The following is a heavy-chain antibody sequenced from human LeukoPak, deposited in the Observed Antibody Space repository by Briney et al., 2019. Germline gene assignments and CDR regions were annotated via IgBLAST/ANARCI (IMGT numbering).Heavy chain of an antibody. CDR2: MNPNSGNT. CDR1: GYTFTGYD. V-gene: IGHV1-8*01. D-gene: IGHD3-10*01. Sequence: ASVKVSCKASGYTFTGYDINWVRQATGQGLEWMGWMNPNSGNTGYAQKFQGRVTMTRNTSISTAYMELSSLRSEDTAVYYCASMSPGGRYYYYGMDVWGQGTTVTVSS. J-gene: IGHJ6*02. CDR3: ASMSPGGRYYYYGMDV.